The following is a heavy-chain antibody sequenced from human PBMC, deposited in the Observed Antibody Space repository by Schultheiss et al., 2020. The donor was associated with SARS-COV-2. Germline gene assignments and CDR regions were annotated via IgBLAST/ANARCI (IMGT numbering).Heavy chain of an antibody. J-gene: IGHJ2*01. CDR3: ARTRVASIDYWYFDL. CDR1: GFSLSTSGVG. CDR2: IYWDGDK. V-gene: IGHV2-5*02. Sequence: SGPTLVKPTQTLTLTCTFSGFSLSTSGVGVGWIRQPPGKALEWLAVIYWDGDKRYSPSLKSRLTITKDTSKNQVVLTMTNMDPVDTATYYCARTRVASIDYWYFDLWGRGTLVTVSS. D-gene: IGHD2-21*01.